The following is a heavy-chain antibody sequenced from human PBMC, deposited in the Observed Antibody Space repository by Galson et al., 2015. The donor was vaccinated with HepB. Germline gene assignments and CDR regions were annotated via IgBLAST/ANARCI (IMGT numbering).Heavy chain of an antibody. CDR3: ARTTDVVVPAAIPDAYYYYYYMDV. Sequence: SLRLSCAASGFTFSSYWMSWVRQAPGKGLEWVANIKQVGSEKYYVDSVKGRFTISRDNAKNSLYLQMNSLRAEDTAVYYCARTTDVVVPAAIPDAYYYYYYMDVWGKGTTVTVSS. V-gene: IGHV3-7*03. CDR1: GFTFSSYW. D-gene: IGHD2-2*02. CDR2: IKQVGSEK. J-gene: IGHJ6*03.